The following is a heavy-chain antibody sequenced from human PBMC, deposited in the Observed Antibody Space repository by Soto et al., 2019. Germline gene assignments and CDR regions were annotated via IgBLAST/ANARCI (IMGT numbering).Heavy chain of an antibody. CDR3: AREGPPSVN. CDR2: IRAYNGNT. J-gene: IGHJ4*02. V-gene: IGHV1-18*01. Sequence: QVQLVQSGAEVKKPGASVKVSCKASGYTFTSYGISWVRQAPGQGLEWMGWIRAYNGNTNYPQKLRGRVTMTTDTSTSTVYLELRSLRSDATAVYYCAREGPPSVNWGQGTLVTVSS. CDR1: GYTFTSYG. D-gene: IGHD2-2*01.